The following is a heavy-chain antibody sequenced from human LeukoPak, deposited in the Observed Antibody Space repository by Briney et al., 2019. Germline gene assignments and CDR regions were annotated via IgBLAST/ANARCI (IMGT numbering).Heavy chain of an antibody. CDR3: AKGSGGSYQQFDY. Sequence: GGSLRLSCAASGFTFSSYEMNWVRQAPGKGLEWVSAISGSGGSTYYADSVKGRFTISRDNSKNTLYLQMNSLRAEDTAVYYCAKGSGGSYQQFDYWGQGTLVTVSS. V-gene: IGHV3-23*01. J-gene: IGHJ4*02. CDR1: GFTFSSYE. CDR2: ISGSGGST. D-gene: IGHD1-26*01.